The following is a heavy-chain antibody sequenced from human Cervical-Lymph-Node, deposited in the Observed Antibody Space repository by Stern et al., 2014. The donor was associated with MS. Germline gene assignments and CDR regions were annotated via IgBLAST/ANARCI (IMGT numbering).Heavy chain of an antibody. J-gene: IGHJ4*02. V-gene: IGHV2-5*08. CDR1: GFSLSNSGLG. Sequence: QVTLKESGPALVKPTQTLTLTCTFSGFSLSNSGLGVSWIRQPPGEAREWLAYIDWDDQKRYIPSLKSRLTVTKDTSKNQVVLTLTNVDPVDTATYYCAHRTAGPFDYWGQGTLVTVSS. CDR3: AHRTAGPFDY. CDR2: IDWDDQK.